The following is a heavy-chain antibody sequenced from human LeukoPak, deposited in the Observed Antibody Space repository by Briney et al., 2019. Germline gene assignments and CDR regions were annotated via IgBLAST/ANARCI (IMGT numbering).Heavy chain of an antibody. Sequence: KPSETLSLTCTVSGGSISSYYWSWIRQPPGKGVEWIGYIYDSGSTNYNPSLKSRVTISVDTSKIQFSLKLSSVTAADTAVYYCARWSGYSFKGSFDYWGQGTLVTVSS. CDR2: IYDSGST. CDR1: GGSISSYY. V-gene: IGHV4-59*01. D-gene: IGHD5-18*01. CDR3: ARWSGYSFKGSFDY. J-gene: IGHJ4*02.